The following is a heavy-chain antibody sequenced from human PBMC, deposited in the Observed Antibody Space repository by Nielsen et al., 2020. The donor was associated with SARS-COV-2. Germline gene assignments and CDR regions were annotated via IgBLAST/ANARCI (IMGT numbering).Heavy chain of an antibody. D-gene: IGHD2-15*01. J-gene: IGHJ4*02. V-gene: IGHV3-11*03. CDR1: GFTFSDYY. CDR3: ARCSGGSCYATTFDY. CDR2: ISSSSSYT. Sequence: GESLKISCAASGFTFSDYYMSWIRQAPGKGLEWVSYISSSSSYTNYADSVKGRFTISRDNAKNSLYLQMNSLRAEDTAVYHCARCSGGSCYATTFDYWGQGTLVTVSS.